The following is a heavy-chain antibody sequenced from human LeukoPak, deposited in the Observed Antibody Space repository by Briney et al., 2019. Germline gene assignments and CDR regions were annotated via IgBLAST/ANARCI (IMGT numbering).Heavy chain of an antibody. D-gene: IGHD3-3*01. J-gene: IGHJ5*02. V-gene: IGHV4-4*07. CDR2: IYTSGST. CDR3: ARVGYDFWSGHPRGWFDP. CDR1: GGSISSYY. Sequence: SETLSLTCTVSGGSISSYYWSWIRQPAGKGLEWIGRIYTSGSTNYNPSLKSRVTMSVDTSKNQFSLKLSSVTAADTAVYYCARVGYDFWSGHPRGWFDPWGQGTLVTVPS.